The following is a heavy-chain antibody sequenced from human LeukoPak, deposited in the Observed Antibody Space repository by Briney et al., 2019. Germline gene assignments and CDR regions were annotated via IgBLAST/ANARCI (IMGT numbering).Heavy chain of an antibody. J-gene: IGHJ4*02. CDR1: GFTFSSYW. V-gene: IGHV3-7*01. D-gene: IGHD3-9*01. CDR2: IKQDGSEK. Sequence: GGSLRLSCAASGFTFSSYWMSWVRQAPGKGLEWVANIKQDGSEKYYVDSVKGRFTISRDNAKNSLYLQMNSLRAEDTAVYYCARATYYDILTGYYWGGLVYWGQGTLVTVSS. CDR3: ARATYYDILTGYYWGGLVY.